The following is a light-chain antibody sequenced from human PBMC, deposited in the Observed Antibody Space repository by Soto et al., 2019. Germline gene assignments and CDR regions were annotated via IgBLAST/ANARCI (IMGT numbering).Light chain of an antibody. CDR2: GAS. J-gene: IGKJ2*01. CDR1: QSVRSN. V-gene: IGKV3-15*01. CDR3: QHYNNWPPYT. Sequence: EIVMTQSPATLSVSPGERATLSFRASQSVRSNLSWYQQQPGQALRLLIYGASTRATGMPARFSGSGSGTAVTLTISSLQSEDFPVYYCQHYNNWPPYTFGQGTKLEIK.